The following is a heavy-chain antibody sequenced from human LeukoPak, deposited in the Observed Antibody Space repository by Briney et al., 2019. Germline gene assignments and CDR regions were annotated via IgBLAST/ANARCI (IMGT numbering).Heavy chain of an antibody. V-gene: IGHV4-59*01. J-gene: IGHJ4*02. CDR3: VRLASGYLFDY. CDR1: GGSISRYY. CDR2: IYYSGST. Sequence: SETLPLTCTVSGGSISRYYWSWIRQPPGKGLEWIGYIYYSGSTNYNPSLKSRVTISVDTSKNQFSLKLSSVTAADTAVYYCVRLASGYLFDYWGQGTLVTVSS. D-gene: IGHD3-22*01.